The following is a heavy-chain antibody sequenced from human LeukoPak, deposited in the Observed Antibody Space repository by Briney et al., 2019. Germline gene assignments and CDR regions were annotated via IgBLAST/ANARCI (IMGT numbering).Heavy chain of an antibody. CDR3: ARGPIYYGSGSFLDY. CDR1: GGSFSGYY. D-gene: IGHD3-10*01. Sequence: PSETLSLTCAVYGGSFSGYYWRWIRQPPGKGLEWIGEINHSGSTNYNPSLKSRVTISVDTSKNQFSLKLSSVTAADTAVYYCARGPIYYGSGSFLDYWGQGTLVTVSS. CDR2: INHSGST. J-gene: IGHJ4*02. V-gene: IGHV4-34*01.